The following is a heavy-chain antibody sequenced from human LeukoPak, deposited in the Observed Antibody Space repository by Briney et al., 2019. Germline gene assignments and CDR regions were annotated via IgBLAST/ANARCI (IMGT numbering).Heavy chain of an antibody. CDR2: ISAYNGNT. D-gene: IGHD5-24*01. Sequence: ASVKVSCKASGYTFTSYGISWVRQAPGQGLEWMGWISAYNGNTNYAQKLQGRVTMTTDTSTSTAYMELSSLRSEDTAVYYCASSRSKRWLQAPFDYWGQGTLVTVSS. J-gene: IGHJ4*02. CDR3: ASSRSKRWLQAPFDY. CDR1: GYTFTSYG. V-gene: IGHV1-18*01.